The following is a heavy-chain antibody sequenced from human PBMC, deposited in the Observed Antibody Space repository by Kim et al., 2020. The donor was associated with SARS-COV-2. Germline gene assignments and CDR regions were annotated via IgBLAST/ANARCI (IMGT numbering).Heavy chain of an antibody. Sequence: SETLSLTCTVSGGSISSGDHYWSWNRQHPGKGLEWIADIHYSGSTYSNPSLKSRVTIPVDTSENQFSLKLISVTAAATAVYYWARAVFTVTKFYFDYWGQGTLVTVSS. CDR3: ARAVFTVTKFYFDY. CDR2: IHYSGST. D-gene: IGHD4-17*01. V-gene: IGHV4-31*03. J-gene: IGHJ4*02. CDR1: GGSISSGDHY.